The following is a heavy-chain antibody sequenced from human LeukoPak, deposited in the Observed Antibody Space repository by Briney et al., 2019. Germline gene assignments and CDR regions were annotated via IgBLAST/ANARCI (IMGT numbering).Heavy chain of an antibody. V-gene: IGHV1-69*05. J-gene: IGHJ4*02. CDR1: GGTFSSYA. CDR2: IIPIFGTA. Sequence: ASVKVSCKASGGTFSSYAISWVRQAPGQGLEWMGGIIPIFGTANYAQKFQGRVTITTDESTSTAYMELSSLRSEDTAVYYCARVLAEGTSCYDYWGQGTLVTVSS. D-gene: IGHD2-2*01. CDR3: ARVLAEGTSCYDY.